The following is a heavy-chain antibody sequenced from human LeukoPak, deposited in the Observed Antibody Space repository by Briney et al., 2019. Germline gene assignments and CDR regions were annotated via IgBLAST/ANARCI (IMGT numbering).Heavy chain of an antibody. CDR3: ARDHSSGWYWYFDL. Sequence: PGGSLRLSCAASGFTVSSNYMSWVRQAPGKGLEWVSVIYSGGSTYYADSVKGRFTISRDNSKNTLYLQMNSLRAEDTAVYYCARDHSSGWYWYFDLWGRGTLVTVSS. D-gene: IGHD6-19*01. CDR2: IYSGGST. CDR1: GFTVSSNY. V-gene: IGHV3-53*01. J-gene: IGHJ2*01.